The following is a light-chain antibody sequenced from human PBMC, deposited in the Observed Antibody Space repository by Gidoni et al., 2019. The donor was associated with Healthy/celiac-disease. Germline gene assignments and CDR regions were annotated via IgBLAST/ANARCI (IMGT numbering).Light chain of an antibody. Sequence: EIALTQSPGTLSLSPGERATLSCRASQRVSSSYLAWYQQKPGQAPRLLIYGASSRATGIPDRFSGSGSGTDFTLTISRLEPEDFAVYYCQQYGSSPLSLTYTFGQGTKLEIK. CDR1: QRVSSSY. V-gene: IGKV3-20*01. CDR3: QQYGSSPLSLTYT. J-gene: IGKJ2*01. CDR2: GAS.